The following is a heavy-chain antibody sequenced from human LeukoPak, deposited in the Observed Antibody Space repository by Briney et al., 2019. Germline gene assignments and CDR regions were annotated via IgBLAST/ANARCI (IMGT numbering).Heavy chain of an antibody. CDR1: GGSISSSNW. CDR3: ARVKHDILTGLRFDP. J-gene: IGHJ5*02. V-gene: IGHV4-4*02. CDR2: LYHSGYT. Sequence: SGTLSLTCAVSGGSISSSNWWSWVRQPPGKGLEWIGELYHSGYTNYNPSLKSRVTISVDTSKNQFSLKLSSVTAADTAVYYCARVKHDILTGLRFDPWGQGTLVTVSS. D-gene: IGHD3-9*01.